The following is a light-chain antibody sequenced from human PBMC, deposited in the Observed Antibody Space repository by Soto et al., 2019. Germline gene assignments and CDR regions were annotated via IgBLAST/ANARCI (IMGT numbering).Light chain of an antibody. CDR1: QDIKTW. V-gene: IGKV1D-16*01. J-gene: IGKJ4*01. Sequence: DVQMTQSPSSLSASVGDRVTITCRASQDIKTWLVWYQQKPEQAPKSLIYAASGLQAGVPSRFSGSGSGTDFTLTISSLQPEDCAIYYCQQYNSYPLTFGGGT. CDR2: AAS. CDR3: QQYNSYPLT.